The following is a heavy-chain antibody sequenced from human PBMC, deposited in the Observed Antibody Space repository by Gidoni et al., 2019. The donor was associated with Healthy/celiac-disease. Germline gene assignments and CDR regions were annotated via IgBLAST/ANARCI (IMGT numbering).Heavy chain of an antibody. J-gene: IGHJ4*02. V-gene: IGHV4-34*01. D-gene: IGHD5-12*01. Sequence: QVQLQQWGAGLLKPSETLSLTCAVYGGSFSGYYWSWIRQPPGKGLEWIGEINHRGSTNYNPSLKSRVTISVDTSKNQFSLKLSSVTAADTAVYYCARAAPEMATILDYFDYWGQGTLVTVSS. CDR2: INHRGST. CDR3: ARAAPEMATILDYFDY. CDR1: GGSFSGYY.